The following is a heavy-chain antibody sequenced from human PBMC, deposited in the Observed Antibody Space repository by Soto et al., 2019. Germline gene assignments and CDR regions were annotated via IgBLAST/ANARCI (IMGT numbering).Heavy chain of an antibody. V-gene: IGHV3-21*01. CDR3: ARSQLGDVAFDI. Sequence: EVQLVESGGGLVKPGGSLRLSCAASGFTFSSYSMNWVRQAPGKGLEWVSSISSSSSYIYYADLVKGPFTISSDNAKNTLNVQMTTLRAEDTADDYCARSQLGDVAFDIWGQGTMVTVSS. CDR1: GFTFSSYS. D-gene: IGHD6-6*01. CDR2: ISSSSSYI. J-gene: IGHJ3*02.